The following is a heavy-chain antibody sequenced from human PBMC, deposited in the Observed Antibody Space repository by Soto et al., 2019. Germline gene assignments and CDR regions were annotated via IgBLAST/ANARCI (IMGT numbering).Heavy chain of an antibody. Sequence: XSVKVSCKASGYSFTSYDINWVRQATGQGLEWMGWMNPNSGNTGYAQKFQGRVTMTRNTSISTAYMELSSLRSEDTAVYYCTRVPXXSNRXSGTDFGXDYWVEGTLVTAPQ. D-gene: IGHD5-12*01. CDR1: GYSFTSYD. CDR3: TRVPXXSNRXSGTDFGXDY. J-gene: IGHJ4*02. V-gene: IGHV1-8*01. CDR2: MNPNSGNT.